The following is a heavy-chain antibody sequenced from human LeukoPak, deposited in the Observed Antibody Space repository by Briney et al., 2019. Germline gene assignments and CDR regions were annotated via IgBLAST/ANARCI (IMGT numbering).Heavy chain of an antibody. CDR2: INPSGGST. J-gene: IGHJ4*02. Sequence: ASVKASCKASGYTFTSYYMHWVRQAPGQGLEWMGIINPSGGSTSYAQEFQGRVTMTWDTSTSTVYMELSSLRSEDTAVYYCARVEAWGYSRGVDYWGQGTLVTVSS. CDR1: GYTFTSYY. CDR3: ARVEAWGYSRGVDY. V-gene: IGHV1-46*01. D-gene: IGHD6-13*01.